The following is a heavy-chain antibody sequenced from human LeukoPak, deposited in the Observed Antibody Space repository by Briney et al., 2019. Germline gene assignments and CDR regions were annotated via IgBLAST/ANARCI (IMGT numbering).Heavy chain of an antibody. CDR2: INHSGST. V-gene: IGHV4-34*01. CDR1: GGSFSDYY. J-gene: IGHJ5*02. D-gene: IGHD6-6*01. CDR3: ARVYSSSGYSWFDP. Sequence: SETLSLTCGVNGGSFSDYYWSWIRQPPGKGLEWIGEINHSGSTNYNPSLKSRVTMSVDTSKNHFSLNLSSVTAADTAVYYCARVYSSSGYSWFDPWGQGTLVTVSS.